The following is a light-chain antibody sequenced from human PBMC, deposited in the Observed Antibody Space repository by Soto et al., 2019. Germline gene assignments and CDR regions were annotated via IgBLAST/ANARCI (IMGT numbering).Light chain of an antibody. Sequence: DVVMTQSPLSLSVTFGQPASISCRSSQSIVYSDGNAYLNWFQQRPGQSPRRLIYRASNRDSGVPDRFSGSGSGTDFTLQISRVEAEDVGVYYCMQGTHWPPTFGRGTRVEIK. CDR2: RAS. CDR1: QSIVYSDGNAY. J-gene: IGKJ1*01. V-gene: IGKV2-30*01. CDR3: MQGTHWPPT.